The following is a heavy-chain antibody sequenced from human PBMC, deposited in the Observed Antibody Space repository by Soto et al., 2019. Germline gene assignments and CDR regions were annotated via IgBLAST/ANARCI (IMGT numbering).Heavy chain of an antibody. D-gene: IGHD3-9*01. Sequence: EVQLLESGGGLVQPGGSLRLSCGVSGFTFNDFEMNWVRQAPGKGLEWLAYIDGSGTTKKYADSVRGPFTISRDNPNMSLFLKMRRLRAADTSIYYCARGCGRFHWWGRGNLVSVSS. CDR1: GFTFNDFE. CDR3: ARGCGRFHW. V-gene: IGHV3-48*03. CDR2: IDGSGTTK. J-gene: IGHJ4*02.